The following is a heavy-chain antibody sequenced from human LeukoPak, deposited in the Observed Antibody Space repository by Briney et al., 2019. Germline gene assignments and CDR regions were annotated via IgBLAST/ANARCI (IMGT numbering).Heavy chain of an antibody. Sequence: SETLSLTCTVSGGSISSYYWSWIRQPPGKGLEWIGYIYYSGTTNYNPSLKSRVTMSVDTSKNQFSLRLNSVTPADTAVYYCAKEGLSEGPGVFDYWGQGTLVTVSS. D-gene: IGHD2-15*01. CDR3: AKEGLSEGPGVFDY. CDR2: IYYSGTT. V-gene: IGHV4-59*01. J-gene: IGHJ4*02. CDR1: GGSISSYY.